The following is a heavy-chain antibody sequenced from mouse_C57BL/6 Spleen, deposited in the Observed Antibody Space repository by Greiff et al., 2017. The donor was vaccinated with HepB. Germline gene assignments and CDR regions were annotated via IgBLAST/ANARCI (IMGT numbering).Heavy chain of an antibody. Sequence: QVQLQQPGAELVKPGASVKLSCKASGYTFTSYWMQWVKQRPGQGLEWIGEIDPSDSYTNYTQKFKGKATLTVDTSSSTADMQLSSLTSEDSAVYYCAVRYGSSLFDYWGQGTTLTVSS. CDR2: IDPSDSYT. V-gene: IGHV1-50*01. J-gene: IGHJ2*01. CDR3: AVRYGSSLFDY. CDR1: GYTFTSYW. D-gene: IGHD1-1*01.